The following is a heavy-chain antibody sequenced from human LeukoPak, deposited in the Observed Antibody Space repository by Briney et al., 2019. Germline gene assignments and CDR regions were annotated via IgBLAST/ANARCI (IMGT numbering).Heavy chain of an antibody. CDR3: ARDFFFDIVVVPAAIAGVDY. J-gene: IGHJ4*02. D-gene: IGHD2-2*02. Sequence: GGSLRLSCTASGFTFGDYAMSWFRQAPGKGLEWVSSISSSSSYIYYADSVKGRFTISRDNAKNSLYLQMNSLRAEDTAVYYCARDFFFDIVVVPAAIAGVDYWGQGTLVTVSS. CDR1: GFTFGDYA. V-gene: IGHV3-21*01. CDR2: ISSSSSYI.